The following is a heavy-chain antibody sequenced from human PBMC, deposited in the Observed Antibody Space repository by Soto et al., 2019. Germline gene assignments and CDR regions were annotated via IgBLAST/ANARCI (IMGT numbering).Heavy chain of an antibody. CDR1: GFTFSTYA. CDR2: ISYDGTNK. Sequence: GSLRLSCAASGFTFSTYAMHWVRQAPGKGLEWVAVISYDGTNKYYADSVRGRFTISRDNSKNTLFLQMNSLRAEDTAVYYCTTDSYSTMIVVRFDYWGHGTLVTVSS. J-gene: IGHJ4*01. D-gene: IGHD3-22*01. CDR3: TTDSYSTMIVVRFDY. V-gene: IGHV3-30-3*01.